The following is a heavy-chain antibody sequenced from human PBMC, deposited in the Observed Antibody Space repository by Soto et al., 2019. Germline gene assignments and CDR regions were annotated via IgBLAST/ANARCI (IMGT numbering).Heavy chain of an antibody. J-gene: IGHJ6*02. CDR1: GYSFATYC. D-gene: IGHD2-2*01. CDR2: IYPNDYDT. V-gene: IGHV5-51*01. Sequence: VESLKISCKGSGYSFATYCIGWVRQMPGKGLEWMGIIYPNDYDTKYSPSFEGQVTMSVDKSISTAYLKWSSLKASDTAIYFCARIIVGSHYYYHGMDVWGQGTTVTVS. CDR3: ARIIVGSHYYYHGMDV.